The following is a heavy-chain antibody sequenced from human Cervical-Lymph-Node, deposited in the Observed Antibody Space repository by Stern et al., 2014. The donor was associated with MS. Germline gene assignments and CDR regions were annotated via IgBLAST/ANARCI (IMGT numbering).Heavy chain of an antibody. CDR1: GYTFTHYG. Sequence: VQLVESGAEVQKPGASVEVSCKASGYTFTHYGITWVRQAPGQGLEWMGWISVYRGDTNDADYLQGRVTITTDTSTNTAYMELRSLRSDDTAVYYCARVGGGTRGYNYIDAFDLWGQGTMVTVSS. D-gene: IGHD5-18*01. CDR2: ISVYRGDT. CDR3: ARVGGGTRGYNYIDAFDL. J-gene: IGHJ3*01. V-gene: IGHV1-18*01.